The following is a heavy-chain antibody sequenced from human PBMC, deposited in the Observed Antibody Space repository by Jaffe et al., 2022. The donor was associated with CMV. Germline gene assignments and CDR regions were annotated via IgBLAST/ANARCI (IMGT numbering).Heavy chain of an antibody. CDR1: GFTFSSYS. D-gene: IGHD1-26*01. J-gene: IGHJ4*02. CDR2: ISSGSNTI. V-gene: IGHV3-48*02. Sequence: EVQLVESGGGLVQPGGSQRLSCAASGFTFSSYSMNWVRQAPGKGLEWVSYISSGSNTIYYRDSVKGRFTISRDNAKNSLYLQMNSLRDEDTAVYYCARGGGPGRSAFDYWGQGTLVTVSS. CDR3: ARGGGPGRSAFDY.